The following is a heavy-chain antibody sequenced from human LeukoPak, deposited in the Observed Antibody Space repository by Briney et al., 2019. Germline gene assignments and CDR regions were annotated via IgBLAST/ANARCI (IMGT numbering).Heavy chain of an antibody. CDR1: GFTVSDAY. D-gene: IGHD3-9*01. V-gene: IGHV3-20*01. Sequence: RPGGSLRLSCAASGFTVSDAYMSWVRQAPGKGLEWVSGINWNGGSTGYADSVKGRFTISRDNAKNSLYLQMNSLRAEDTALYHCARNPLDDILTGPLYYGMDVWGQGTTVTVSS. CDR2: INWNGGST. CDR3: ARNPLDDILTGPLYYGMDV. J-gene: IGHJ6*02.